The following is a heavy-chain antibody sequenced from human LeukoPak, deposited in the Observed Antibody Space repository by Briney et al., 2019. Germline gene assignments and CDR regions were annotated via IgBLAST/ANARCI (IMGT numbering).Heavy chain of an antibody. CDR2: ISVYNGNT. V-gene: IGHV1-18*01. CDR3: ASLKNYYDSSGYLVTDAFDI. Sequence: ASVTVSCKASGYTFTIYGNSLVRQAPGQGHGWMGWISVYNGNTNYAQKLQGRVTMTTDTSTSTAYVELRSLKSDDTAVYYCASLKNYYDSSGYLVTDAFDIWGQGTMVTVSS. D-gene: IGHD3-22*01. J-gene: IGHJ3*02. CDR1: GYTFTIYG.